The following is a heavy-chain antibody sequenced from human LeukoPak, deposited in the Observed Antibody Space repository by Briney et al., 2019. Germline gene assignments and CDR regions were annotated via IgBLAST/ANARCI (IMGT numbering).Heavy chain of an antibody. D-gene: IGHD3-16*01. J-gene: IGHJ4*02. CDR2: INHSGST. Sequence: SETLSLTCAVYGGSFSGYYWSWIRQPPGKGLEWIGEINHSGSTNYNPSLKSRVTISVDTSKNQFPLKLSSVTAADTAVYYCARARGGYWGQGTLVTVSS. V-gene: IGHV4-34*01. CDR3: ARARGGY. CDR1: GGSFSGYY.